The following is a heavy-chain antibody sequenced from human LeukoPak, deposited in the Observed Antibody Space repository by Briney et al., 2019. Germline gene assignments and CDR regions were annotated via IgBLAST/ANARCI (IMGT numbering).Heavy chain of an antibody. D-gene: IGHD3-22*01. V-gene: IGHV1-2*02. CDR2: INPNSGGT. J-gene: IGHJ2*01. CDR3: AINPDSSGGGSDWYFDL. Sequence: GASVKVSCKASGYTFTGYYMHWVRQAPGHGLEWKGWINPNSGGTNYAQNFQGRVTMTRDTSINTAYMELSRLRSDDTAVYYCAINPDSSGGGSDWYFDLWGRGTLVTVSS. CDR1: GYTFTGYY.